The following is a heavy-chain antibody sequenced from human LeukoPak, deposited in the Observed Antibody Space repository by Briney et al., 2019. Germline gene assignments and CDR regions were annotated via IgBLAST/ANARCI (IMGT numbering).Heavy chain of an antibody. CDR1: GFTFSGYA. V-gene: IGHV3-30*18. CDR3: AKSIVVVVAATRYAVDY. Sequence: GRSLRLSCAASGFTFSGYAMYWVRQAPGKGLEWVTLISYDGSNKYYADSVKGRFTISRAKNTLYLQMNSLRAEDTAVYYCAKSIVVVVAATRYAVDYWGQGTLVTVSS. CDR2: ISYDGSNK. J-gene: IGHJ4*02. D-gene: IGHD2-15*01.